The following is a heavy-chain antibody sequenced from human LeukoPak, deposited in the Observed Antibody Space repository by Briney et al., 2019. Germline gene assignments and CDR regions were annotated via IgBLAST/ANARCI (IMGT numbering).Heavy chain of an antibody. D-gene: IGHD2-15*01. CDR3: AGQTVIGRGGRLNWFDP. Sequence: PSETLSLTCTVSGGSISSSSYYWGWIRQPPGKGLEWIGSIYYSGSTYYNPSLKSRVTISVDTSKNQFSLKLSSVTAADTAVFYCAGQTVIGRGGRLNWFDPWGQGTLVTVSS. J-gene: IGHJ5*02. CDR1: GGSISSSSYY. CDR2: IYYSGST. V-gene: IGHV4-39*01.